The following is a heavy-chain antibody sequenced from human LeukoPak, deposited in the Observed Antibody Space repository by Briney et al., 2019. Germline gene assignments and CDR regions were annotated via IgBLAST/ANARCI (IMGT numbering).Heavy chain of an antibody. CDR2: IYYSGST. Sequence: SQTLSLTCTVSGGSISSGDYYWSWIRQPPGKGLEWIGYIYYSGSTYYNPSLKSRVTISVDTSKNQFSLKLSSVTAADTAVYYCARGSWGNLTTYYFDYWGQGTLVTVSS. CDR3: ARGSWGNLTTYYFDY. V-gene: IGHV4-30-4*01. D-gene: IGHD1-1*01. J-gene: IGHJ4*02. CDR1: GGSISSGDYY.